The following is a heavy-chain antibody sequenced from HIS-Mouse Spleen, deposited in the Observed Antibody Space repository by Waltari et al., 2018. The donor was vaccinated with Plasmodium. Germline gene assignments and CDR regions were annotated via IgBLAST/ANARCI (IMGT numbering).Heavy chain of an antibody. Sequence: EVQLVESGGGWVQPGGSLRLTCAAYGFPFRSPWMGWVRQAPGKGLEWVANIKQDGSEKYYVDSVKGRFTISRDNAKNSLYLQMNSLRAEDTAVYYCASSWYWYFDLWGRGTLVTVSS. D-gene: IGHD6-13*01. V-gene: IGHV3-7*01. CDR1: GFPFRSPW. CDR3: ASSWYWYFDL. J-gene: IGHJ2*01. CDR2: IKQDGSEK.